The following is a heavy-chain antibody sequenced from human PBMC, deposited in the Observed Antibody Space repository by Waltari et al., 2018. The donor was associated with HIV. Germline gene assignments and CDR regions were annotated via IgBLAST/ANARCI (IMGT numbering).Heavy chain of an antibody. CDR3: ARGGYYYDISGYYHY. CDR1: GFTFSNFA. V-gene: IGHV3-33*01. J-gene: IGHJ4*02. D-gene: IGHD3-22*01. Sequence: QVQLVESGGGVVQPGRSLSFSCAASGFTFSNFAMPWVRQAPDKGLEWVAVIWYDGDNKYYADSVKGRFTISRDNSKNTLYLQMNSLRVEDTAVYYCARGGYYYDISGYYHYWGQGTLVTVSS. CDR2: IWYDGDNK.